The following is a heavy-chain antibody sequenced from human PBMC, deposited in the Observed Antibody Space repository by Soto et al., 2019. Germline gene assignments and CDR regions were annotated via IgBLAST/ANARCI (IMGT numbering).Heavy chain of an antibody. CDR2: ISYDGVNK. D-gene: IGHD1-26*01. CDR1: GFNFSTYG. V-gene: IGHV3-30*03. CDR3: ATGLVGYVFGVQDYFFGMDV. J-gene: IGHJ6*02. Sequence: QVQVVESGGGLVQPGRSLRLSCGASGFNFSTYGMHWVRQVPGKGLEWVAVISYDGVNKYSAGSVRGRFTISRDNSKNTLYLQMNSLRAEDTAVYYCATGLVGYVFGVQDYFFGMDVWGQGTTVTVAS.